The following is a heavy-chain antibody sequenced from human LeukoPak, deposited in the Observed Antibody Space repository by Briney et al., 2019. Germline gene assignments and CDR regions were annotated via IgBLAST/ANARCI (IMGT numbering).Heavy chain of an antibody. CDR3: ARDNPHYTGSGMADY. J-gene: IGHJ4*02. CDR1: GITFIDSY. CDR2: IYSGGAT. V-gene: IGHV3-66*01. D-gene: IGHD3-10*01. Sequence: GGSLRLSCAASGITFIDSYLSWVRQAPGKGLEWVSVIYSGGATYYADSVKGRFTISRESSTNTVYLQMNNLRAEDTAVYYCARDNPHYTGSGMADYWGQGTLVTVSS.